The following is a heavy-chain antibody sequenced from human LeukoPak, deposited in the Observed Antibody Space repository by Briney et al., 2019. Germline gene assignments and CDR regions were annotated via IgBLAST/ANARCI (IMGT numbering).Heavy chain of an antibody. CDR2: INPSGGST. D-gene: IGHD2-2*01. CDR3: ARPSTSCYACYFDY. CDR1: GYTLTTYG. V-gene: IGHV1-46*01. J-gene: IGHJ4*02. Sequence: ASVKVSCKASGYTLTTYGINWVRQAPGQGLEWMGIINPSGGSTSYAQKFQGRVTMTRDTSTSTVYMELSSLRSEDTAVYYCARPSTSCYACYFDYWGQGTLVTVSS.